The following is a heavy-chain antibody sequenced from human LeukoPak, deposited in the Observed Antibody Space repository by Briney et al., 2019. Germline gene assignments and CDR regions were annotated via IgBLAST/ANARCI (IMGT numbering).Heavy chain of an antibody. CDR2: INAGNGNT. CDR3: ARGPYSNYWFDP. D-gene: IGHD4-11*01. CDR1: GYTFTSYA. J-gene: IGHJ5*02. Sequence: ASVKVSCKASGYTFTSYAMHWVRLAPGQRLEWMGWINAGNGNTKYSQKFQDRVTITRDTSASTAYMELSSLRSEDTAVYFCARGPYSNYWFDPWGQGTLVTVSS. V-gene: IGHV1-3*01.